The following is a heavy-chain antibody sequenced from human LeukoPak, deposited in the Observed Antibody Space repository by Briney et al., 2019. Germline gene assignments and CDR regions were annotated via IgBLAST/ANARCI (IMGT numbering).Heavy chain of an antibody. J-gene: IGHJ4*02. CDR3: ARSLRYFDWLPWDY. CDR2: IIPIFGTA. D-gene: IGHD3-9*01. Sequence: ASVTVSCTASGGTFSSYAISWVRQAPGQGLEWMGGIIPIFGTANYAQKFQGRVTITADESTSTAYMELSSLRSEDTAVYYCARSLRYFDWLPWDYWGQGTLVTVSS. CDR1: GGTFSSYA. V-gene: IGHV1-69*13.